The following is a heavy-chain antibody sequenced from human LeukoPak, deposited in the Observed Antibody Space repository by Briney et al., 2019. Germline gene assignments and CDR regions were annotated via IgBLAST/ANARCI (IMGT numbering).Heavy chain of an antibody. CDR2: VHYSGTT. CDR1: GGSISDYY. J-gene: IGHJ5*01. CDR3: AGDMRGSAKVWFDS. V-gene: IGHV4-59*12. Sequence: PSETLSLTCTVSGGSISDYYWNWIRQPPGKGLEGVAYVHYSGTTKYNPSLQRRVTTAVDMSKKEVSLRLDSVTAADTAVYYCAGDMRGSAKVWFDSWGQGVQVIVSS. D-gene: IGHD3-10*01.